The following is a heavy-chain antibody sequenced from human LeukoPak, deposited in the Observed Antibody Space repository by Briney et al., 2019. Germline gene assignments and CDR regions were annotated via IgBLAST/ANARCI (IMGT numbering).Heavy chain of an antibody. J-gene: IGHJ4*02. D-gene: IGHD3-10*01. CDR2: INTDGGRT. CDR3: ARARGSGSYYSPLGY. CDR1: GFRFSGYW. Sequence: GGSLRLSCAASGFRFSGYWMHWVRQAPGKGLVWDSLINTDGGRTAYADSVKGRFTISRDNSKNTLYLQMNSLRAEDTAVYYCARARGSGSYYSPLGYWGQGTLVTVSS. V-gene: IGHV3-74*01.